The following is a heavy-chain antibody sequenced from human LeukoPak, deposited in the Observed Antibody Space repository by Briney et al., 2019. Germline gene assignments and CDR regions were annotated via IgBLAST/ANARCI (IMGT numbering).Heavy chain of an antibody. D-gene: IGHD3-10*01. CDR2: IYWNDDK. Sequence: TLSLTCTVSGGSISTNNYYWGWIRQPPGKALEWLALIYWNDDKRYSPSLKSRLTITKDTSKNQVVLTMTNMDPVDTATYYCAHSEFFPDYFDYWGQGTLVTVSS. CDR3: AHSEFFPDYFDY. J-gene: IGHJ4*02. CDR1: GGSISTNNYY. V-gene: IGHV2-5*01.